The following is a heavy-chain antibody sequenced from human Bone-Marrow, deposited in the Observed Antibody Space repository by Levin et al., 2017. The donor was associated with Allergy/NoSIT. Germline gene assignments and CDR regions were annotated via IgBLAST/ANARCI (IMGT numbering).Heavy chain of an antibody. CDR3: VRGGERWLQLEFFHQ. Sequence: LSGGSLRLSCSASGFTFSNYAMYWVRQAPGKRLEFVSGISNDGTSIHYADSVKGRFTIPRDNSKNTLYLQMTNLRADDTAVYHCVRGGERWLQLEFFHQWGQGTLVTVSS. CDR1: GFTFSNYA. J-gene: IGHJ1*01. D-gene: IGHD5-24*01. V-gene: IGHV3-64D*06. CDR2: ISNDGTSI.